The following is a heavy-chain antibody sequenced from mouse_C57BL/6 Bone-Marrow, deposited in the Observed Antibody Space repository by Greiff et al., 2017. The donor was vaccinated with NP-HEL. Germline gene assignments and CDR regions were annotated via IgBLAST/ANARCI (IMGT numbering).Heavy chain of an antibody. V-gene: IGHV14-4*01. J-gene: IGHJ4*01. CDR1: GFNIKDDY. Sequence: DVQLQESGAELVRPGASVKLSCTASGFNIKDDYMHWVKQRPEQGLEWIGWIDPENGDTEYASKFQGKATITADTSSNTAYLQLSSLTSEDTAVYYCTTHRGDYWGQGTSVTVSS. CDR2: IDPENGDT. CDR3: TTHRGDY.